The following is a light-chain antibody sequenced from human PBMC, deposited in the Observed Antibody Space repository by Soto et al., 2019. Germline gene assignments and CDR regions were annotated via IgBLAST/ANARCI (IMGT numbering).Light chain of an antibody. CDR3: QQGSNWPPRT. CDR1: ESVSRY. J-gene: IGKJ1*01. CDR2: DVS. Sequence: EVVLTQSPATLSLSPWESATLSCRASESVSRYLAWYQQRPGQAPRLLMYDVSNRATGIPARFSGSGSGTDFTLTISSLEPEDFAIYYCQQGSNWPPRTFGQGTKVDIK. V-gene: IGKV3-11*01.